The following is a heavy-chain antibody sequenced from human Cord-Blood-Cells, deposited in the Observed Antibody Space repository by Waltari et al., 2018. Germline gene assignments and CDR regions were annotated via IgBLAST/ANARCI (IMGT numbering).Heavy chain of an antibody. CDR3: ARDLLGDSGDY. CDR2: IKPNSGGT. Sequence: QVQLVQSGAEVKKPGASVKVSCKASGYTFPGYYMHWVRQAPGQGLGWMGRIKPNSGGTNYAHKFQGRVTMTRDTSISTAYMELSRLRSDDTAVYYCARDLLGDSGDYWGQGTLVTVSS. CDR1: GYTFPGYY. V-gene: IGHV1-2*06. J-gene: IGHJ4*02. D-gene: IGHD3-10*01.